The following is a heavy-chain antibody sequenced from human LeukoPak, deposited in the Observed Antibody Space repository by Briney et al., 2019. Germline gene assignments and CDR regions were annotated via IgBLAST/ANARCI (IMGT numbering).Heavy chain of an antibody. D-gene: IGHD2-2*01. V-gene: IGHV3-9*01. CDR3: AKDVRGYCSSTSCPRDYASDI. Sequence: GRSLRLPCAASGFTFDDYAMHWVRQAPGKGLEWVSGIRWNTVGIGYADSVKGRFTISRDNAKNSLYLQMNSLRAEDTALYYCAKDVRGYCSSTSCPRDYASDIWDQGTMVTVSS. CDR1: GFTFDDYA. J-gene: IGHJ3*02. CDR2: IRWNTVGI.